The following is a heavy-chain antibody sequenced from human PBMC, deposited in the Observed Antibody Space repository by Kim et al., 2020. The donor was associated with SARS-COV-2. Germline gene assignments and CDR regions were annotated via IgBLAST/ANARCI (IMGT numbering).Heavy chain of an antibody. CDR2: TSDKGHIFTT. CDR3: LTYTAGAPRS. J-gene: IGHJ5*02. V-gene: IGHV3-72*01. Sequence: GGSLRLSCAVSGFTFSDHYVDWVRQAPGKGLEWLGRTSDKGHIFTTTFGASVKGRFTISRDDSENAVFLQMNSLKTEDTAIYYCLTYTAGAPRSWGQGTLVTVSS. D-gene: IGHD1-26*01. CDR1: GFTFSDHY.